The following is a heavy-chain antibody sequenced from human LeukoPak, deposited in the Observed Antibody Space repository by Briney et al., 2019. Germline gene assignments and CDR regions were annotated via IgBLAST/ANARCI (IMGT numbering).Heavy chain of an antibody. J-gene: IGHJ2*01. D-gene: IGHD3-10*01. CDR2: INHSGST. CDR3: ARAYGRPSYWYFDL. Sequence: SETLSLTCAVYGGSFSGYYWSWIRQPPGKGLEWIGEINHSGSTNYNPSLKSRVTISVDMSKNQFSLKLSSVTAADTAVYYCARAYGRPSYWYFDLWGRGTLVTVSS. CDR1: GGSFSGYY. V-gene: IGHV4-34*01.